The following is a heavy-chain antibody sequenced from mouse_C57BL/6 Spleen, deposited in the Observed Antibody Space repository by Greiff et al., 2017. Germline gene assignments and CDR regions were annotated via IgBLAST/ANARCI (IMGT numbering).Heavy chain of an antibody. CDR2: IHPNSGST. V-gene: IGHV1-64*01. CDR3: ARSGYSNYDFDY. D-gene: IGHD2-5*01. J-gene: IGHJ2*01. Sequence: QVQLQQPGAELVKPGASVKLSCKASGYTFTSYWMHWVKQRPGQGLEWIGMIHPNSGSTNYNEKFKSKATLTVDKSSSTAYMQLSSLTSEDSAVYYCARSGYSNYDFDYWGQGTTLTVFS. CDR1: GYTFTSYW.